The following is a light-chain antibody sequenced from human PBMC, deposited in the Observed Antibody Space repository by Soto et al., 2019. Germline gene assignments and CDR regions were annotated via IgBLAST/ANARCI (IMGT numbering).Light chain of an antibody. J-gene: IGLJ2*01. CDR2: EVN. CDR1: SSDVGAYNY. V-gene: IGLV2-14*01. CDR3: SSYTSSSTLV. Sequence: QSALTQPASVSGSPGQSITISCTGTSSDVGAYNYVSWYQQHPGKAPKLMIFEVNNRPSGVSNRFSGSKSGNTASLAISGLQAEDEAYYYCSSYTSSSTLVFGGGTQVTAL.